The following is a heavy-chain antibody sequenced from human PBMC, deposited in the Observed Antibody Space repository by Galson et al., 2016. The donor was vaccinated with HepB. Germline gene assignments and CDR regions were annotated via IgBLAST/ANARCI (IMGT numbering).Heavy chain of an antibody. CDR2: INAGNGNT. V-gene: IGHV1-3*01. D-gene: IGHD2-2*01. J-gene: IGHJ3*01. CDR1: GYTFSNYA. Sequence: SVKVSCKASGYTFSNYAVHWVRQAPGQTFEWMGWINAGNGNTKYSQKFQDRVTLTRDTSATTLYMQLSSLRSEDTAVYYCARAAYCSSSSRSDAFDVWGQGTMVTVSS. CDR3: ARAAYCSSSSRSDAFDV.